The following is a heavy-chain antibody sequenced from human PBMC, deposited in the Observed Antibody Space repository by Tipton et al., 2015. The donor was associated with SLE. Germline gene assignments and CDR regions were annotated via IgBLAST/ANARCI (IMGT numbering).Heavy chain of an antibody. V-gene: IGHV4-34*01. D-gene: IGHD3-9*01. CDR2: INDSGSS. J-gene: IGHJ6*02. CDR3: ARRTSRVDWLPYYYSGMDV. Sequence: TLSLTCAIDGGSFSGYYWSWVRQAPGKGLEGIGEINDSGSSNYNPSLKSRSSISLDTPQNEFSLRLTSVSAADTAVYYCARRTSRVDWLPYYYSGMDVWGPGATVTVSS. CDR1: GGSFSGYY.